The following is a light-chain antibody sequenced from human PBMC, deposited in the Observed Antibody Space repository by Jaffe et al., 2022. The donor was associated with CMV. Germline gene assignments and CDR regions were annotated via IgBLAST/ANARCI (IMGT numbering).Light chain of an antibody. CDR3: SSYTTTSTWV. CDR2: DVS. CDR1: NIDFGDYSY. Sequence: QSALTQPASVSGSPGQSITISCTGTNIDFGDYSYVSWFQQHPNKAPKLLIYDVSDRPSGVSSRFSGSKSGNTASLTISGLQSEDEAHYYCSSYTTTSTWVFGAGTSLTVL. V-gene: IGLV2-14*03. J-gene: IGLJ3*02.